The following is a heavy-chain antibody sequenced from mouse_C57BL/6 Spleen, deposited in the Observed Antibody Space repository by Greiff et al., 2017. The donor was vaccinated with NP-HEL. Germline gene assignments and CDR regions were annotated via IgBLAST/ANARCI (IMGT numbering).Heavy chain of an antibody. D-gene: IGHD1-1*01. CDR2: ISGGGGNT. J-gene: IGHJ3*01. V-gene: IGHV5-9*01. Sequence: EVQGVESGGGLVKPGGSLKLSCAASGFTFSSYTMSWVRQTPEKRLEWVATISGGGGNTYYPDSVKGRFTISRDNAKNTLYLQMSSLRSEDTALYYCAAADYYGSGFAYWGQGTLVTVSA. CDR3: AAADYYGSGFAY. CDR1: GFTFSSYT.